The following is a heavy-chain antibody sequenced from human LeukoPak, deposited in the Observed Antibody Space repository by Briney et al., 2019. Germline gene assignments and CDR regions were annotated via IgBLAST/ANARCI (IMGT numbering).Heavy chain of an antibody. J-gene: IGHJ4*02. D-gene: IGHD6-19*01. Sequence: GGSLRLSCAASGFTFNNYWMNWVRQAPGKGLEWVAMIKQGGSEKYYVDSVKGRFTISRDNAKKSLYLQMYSLRAEDTAVYYCVAGKEKWGQGTLVTVSS. CDR1: GFTFNNYW. V-gene: IGHV3-7*02. CDR2: IKQGGSEK. CDR3: VAGKEK.